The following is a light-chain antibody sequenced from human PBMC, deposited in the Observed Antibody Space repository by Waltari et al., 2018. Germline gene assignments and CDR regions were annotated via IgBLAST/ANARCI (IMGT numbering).Light chain of an antibody. V-gene: IGKV4-1*01. J-gene: IGKJ1*01. CDR3: QQYYDTPRT. Sequence: DIVMTQSPDSLAVSLGERATINCKSSQAVLYSSEKNNYLARYQQKLGQPPKLLIYWASTRASWVPDRFSGSGSGTDFTLTISSLQAEDVAVYYCQQYYDTPRTFGQGTRVEIK. CDR2: WAS. CDR1: QAVLYSSEKNNY.